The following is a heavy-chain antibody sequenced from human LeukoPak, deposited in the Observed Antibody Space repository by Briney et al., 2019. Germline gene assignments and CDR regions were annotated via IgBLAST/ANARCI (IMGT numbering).Heavy chain of an antibody. CDR1: GFTFSSFG. V-gene: IGHV3-48*02. CDR2: ISDSSSLT. CDR3: TRGLSQRAFDL. J-gene: IGHJ3*01. D-gene: IGHD3-16*02. Sequence: GGSLRLSCAASGFTFSSFGMNWVRQAPGKGLEWVSYISDSSSLTYYADSVKGRFTISRDNAKNSLSLQLNNLSDEDTAVYYCTRGLSQRAFDLWGQGTMVTVSS.